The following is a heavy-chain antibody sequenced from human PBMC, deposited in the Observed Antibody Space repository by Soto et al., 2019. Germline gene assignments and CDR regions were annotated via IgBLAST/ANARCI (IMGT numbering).Heavy chain of an antibody. CDR2: IYPGDSDT. V-gene: IGHV5-51*01. D-gene: IGHD1-1*01. CDR1: GYSFTSYW. Sequence: EVQLVQSGAEVKKPGESLKISCKGSGYSFTSYWIGWVRQMPGKGLEWMGIIYPGDSDTRYSPSFQGQVTISADKSISTAYLQWSSLKASDTAMYYCARQVQPRRNYYYYYGMDVWGQGTTVTVSS. CDR3: ARQVQPRRNYYYYYGMDV. J-gene: IGHJ6*02.